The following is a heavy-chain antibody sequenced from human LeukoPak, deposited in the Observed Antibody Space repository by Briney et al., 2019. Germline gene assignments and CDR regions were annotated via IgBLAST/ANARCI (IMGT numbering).Heavy chain of an antibody. CDR2: IRYDGSNK. J-gene: IGHJ4*02. D-gene: IGHD3-10*01. Sequence: TGGSLRLSCAASGFTFSSYGMHWVRQAPGKGLEWVAFIRYDGSNKYYADSVKGRFTISRDNAKNSLYLQMNSLRAEDMALYYCAKSKYLGGSYDYWGQGTLVTVSS. V-gene: IGHV3-30*02. CDR1: GFTFSSYG. CDR3: AKSKYLGGSYDY.